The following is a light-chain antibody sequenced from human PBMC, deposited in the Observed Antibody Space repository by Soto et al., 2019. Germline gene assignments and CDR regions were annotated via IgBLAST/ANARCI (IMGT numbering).Light chain of an antibody. J-gene: IGKJ2*01. V-gene: IGKV3-11*01. CDR2: DAS. CDR3: QQLYT. CDR1: RSVRSY. Sequence: EIVLTQSPATLSLSPGERATLSCRASRSVRSYLAWYQQTPGQAPRLPIYDASNRATGIPARFSGSWSVTDFTLTISSLEPADFAVYYCQQLYTFGQGTKLEIK.